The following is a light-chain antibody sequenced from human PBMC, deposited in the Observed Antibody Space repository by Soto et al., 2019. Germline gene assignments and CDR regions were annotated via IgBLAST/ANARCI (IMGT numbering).Light chain of an antibody. V-gene: IGKV3-20*01. CDR3: QLYGSSPPSI. CDR1: QSVTSSY. Sequence: EIVLTQSPGTLSLSPGESATLSCRASQSVTSSYLAWYQQKPGQAPRLLIHGASSRASGIPDRLSGSGSGTDFTLTISRLEPEDFAVYHCQLYGSSPPSIFGQGTRLEVK. J-gene: IGKJ5*01. CDR2: GAS.